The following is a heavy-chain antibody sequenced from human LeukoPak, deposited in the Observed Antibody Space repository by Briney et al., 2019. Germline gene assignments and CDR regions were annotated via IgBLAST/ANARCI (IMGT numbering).Heavy chain of an antibody. CDR2: INWNGGST. CDR3: AKDRRLAAFDY. Sequence: GGSLRLSCAASGFTFDDYGMSWVRQAPGKGLEWVSGINWNGGSTGYADSVKGRFTISRDNAKNSLYLQMNSLRAEDTAVYYCAKDRRLAAFDYGGQGTLVTVSS. CDR1: GFTFDDYG. J-gene: IGHJ4*02. V-gene: IGHV3-20*04. D-gene: IGHD6-25*01.